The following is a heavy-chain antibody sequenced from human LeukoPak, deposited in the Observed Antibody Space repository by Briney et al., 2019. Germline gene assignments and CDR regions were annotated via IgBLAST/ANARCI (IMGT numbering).Heavy chain of an antibody. D-gene: IGHD4-17*01. CDR1: GFTFSSYA. CDR3: ARDDDYGDYVGFDY. V-gene: IGHV3-23*01. J-gene: IGHJ4*02. Sequence: GGSLRLSCAAAGFTFSSYARSWVRQAPGKGLEWVSAISGSGGSTYYADSVKGRFTISRDNSKNTLYLQMNSLRAEDTAVYYCARDDDYGDYVGFDYWGQGTLVTVSS. CDR2: ISGSGGST.